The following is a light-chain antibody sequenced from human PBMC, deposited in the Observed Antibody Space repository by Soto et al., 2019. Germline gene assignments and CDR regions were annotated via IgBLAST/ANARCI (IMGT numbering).Light chain of an antibody. CDR3: QHYYSTPYT. CDR2: WAS. CDR1: QSVLYSSNNKNY. Sequence: DIVMTQSPDSLAVSLGERATINCKSSQSVLYSSNNKNYLAWYQQKPGQPPKLLIYWASNRESGVPDRFSGSGSGTEFTLTNSSLPAEDVAVYYFQHYYSTPYTVGQGTKLEIK. V-gene: IGKV4-1*01. J-gene: IGKJ2*01.